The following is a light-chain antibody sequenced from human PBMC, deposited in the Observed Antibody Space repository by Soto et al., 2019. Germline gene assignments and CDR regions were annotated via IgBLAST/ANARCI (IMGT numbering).Light chain of an antibody. J-gene: IGKJ1*01. CDR3: QQTYATPPT. CDR2: AAS. Sequence: DLPMTQSPSSLSASVGDRVILTCRASQTIRTSLNWYQQKPGKAPKLLIYAASTLHSGVPSRFSGSGSGTDFTLSISNLQPEDFATYFCQQTYATPPTYGQGTKVEI. V-gene: IGKV1-39*01. CDR1: QTIRTS.